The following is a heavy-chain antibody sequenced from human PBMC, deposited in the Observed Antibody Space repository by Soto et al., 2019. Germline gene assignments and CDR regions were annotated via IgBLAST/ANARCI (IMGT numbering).Heavy chain of an antibody. CDR3: AKFFVETGGSSGWPWSFHY. CDR1: GFTFSSYA. Sequence: EVQLLESGGGLVQPGRSLRLSCAASGFTFSSYAMSWVRQAPGQGLDWVSAISGSGGTTHYADSVKGRFTISRDNSKNTLSLQMNSLRAEDTAVYYCAKFFVETGGSSGWPWSFHYWGQGTLVTVSS. D-gene: IGHD6-25*01. V-gene: IGHV3-23*01. CDR2: ISGSGGTT. J-gene: IGHJ4*02.